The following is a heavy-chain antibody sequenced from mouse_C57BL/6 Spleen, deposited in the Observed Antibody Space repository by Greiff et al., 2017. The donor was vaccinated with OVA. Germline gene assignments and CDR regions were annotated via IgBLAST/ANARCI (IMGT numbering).Heavy chain of an antibody. CDR1: GFSLTSYA. CDR2: IWTGGGT. J-gene: IGHJ2*01. Sequence: VKLMESGPGLVAPSQSLSITCTVSGFSLTSYAISWVRQPPGKGLEWLGVIWTGGGTNYNSALKSRLSISKDNSKSQVFLKMNSLQTDDTARYYCARETYYYGSPFFDYWGQGTTLTVSS. V-gene: IGHV2-9-1*01. CDR3: ARETYYYGSPFFDY. D-gene: IGHD1-1*01.